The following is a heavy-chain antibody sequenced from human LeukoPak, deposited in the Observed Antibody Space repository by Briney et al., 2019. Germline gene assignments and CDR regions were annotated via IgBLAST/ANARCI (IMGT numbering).Heavy chain of an antibody. J-gene: IGHJ5*02. CDR2: IYYSGSA. CDR3: ARELYCTSTSCYASPGWFDP. V-gene: IGHV4-39*07. D-gene: IGHD2-2*01. Sequence: SETLSLTCTVSGGSISDSNYYWGWIRQPPGRGLEWIANIYYSGSAYYSPSLKSRVTVSIDTSKNQFSLKLSSVTAADTAVYYCARELYCTSTSCYASPGWFDPWGQGTLVTVSS. CDR1: GGSISDSNYY.